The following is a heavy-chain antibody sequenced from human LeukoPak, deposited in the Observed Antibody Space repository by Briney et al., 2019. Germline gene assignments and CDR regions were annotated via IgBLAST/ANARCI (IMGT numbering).Heavy chain of an antibody. J-gene: IGHJ4*02. D-gene: IGHD3-10*01. CDR1: GFTFSSSA. CDR3: AKLLRGVVVPYFDS. V-gene: IGHV3-23*01. Sequence: GGSLRLSCAASGFTFSSSAMSWVRQAPGKGLEWVSAISGNGDRTHYAASVKGRFTVSRDTSTNTLFLQLNSLRAEDTAIYYCAKLLRGVVVPYFDSWGQGTLVTVSP. CDR2: ISGNGDRT.